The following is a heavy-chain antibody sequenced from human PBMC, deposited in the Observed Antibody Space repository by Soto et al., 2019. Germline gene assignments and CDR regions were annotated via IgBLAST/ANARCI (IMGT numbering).Heavy chain of an antibody. Sequence: GGSLRLSCAASGFLFTSHWMTWVRQAPGKGLEWVANIHQDGNERYYADSVKGRFTISRDNTRDTLFLQMNYLSAEDTAVYYCARAARRSIFGVVFIEDDYYYGMDVWGQGTTDAVSS. J-gene: IGHJ6*02. CDR1: GFLFTSHW. V-gene: IGHV3-7*01. CDR2: IHQDGNER. CDR3: ARAARRSIFGVVFIEDDYYYGMDV. D-gene: IGHD3-3*02.